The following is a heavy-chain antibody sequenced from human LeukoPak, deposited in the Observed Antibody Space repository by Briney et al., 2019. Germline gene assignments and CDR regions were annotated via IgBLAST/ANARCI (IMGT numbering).Heavy chain of an antibody. CDR2: IIPILGIA. Sequence: SVKVSCKASGGTFSSYAISWVRQAPGQGLEWMGRIIPILGIANYAQKFQGRVTITADKSTSTAYMELSSLRSEDTAVYYCARVEGGYYDSSGYSHHSEDWGQGTLVTVSS. J-gene: IGHJ4*02. CDR1: GGTFSSYA. D-gene: IGHD3-22*01. V-gene: IGHV1-69*04. CDR3: ARVEGGYYDSSGYSHHSED.